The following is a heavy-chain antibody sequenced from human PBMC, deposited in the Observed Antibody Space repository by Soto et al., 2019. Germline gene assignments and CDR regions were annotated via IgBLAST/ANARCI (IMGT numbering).Heavy chain of an antibody. CDR3: AREVYYDFWSGFNTHPYYFDY. CDR2: ISDDGSKE. J-gene: IGHJ4*02. Sequence: GGSLRLSCAASGFTFSSYSMNWVRQAPGKGLEWVAVISDDGSKEYYADSVKGRFTISRDNSKNTLYLQMNSLRAEDTAVYYCAREVYYDFWSGFNTHPYYFDYWGQGTLVTVSS. D-gene: IGHD3-3*01. CDR1: GFTFSSYS. V-gene: IGHV3-30*03.